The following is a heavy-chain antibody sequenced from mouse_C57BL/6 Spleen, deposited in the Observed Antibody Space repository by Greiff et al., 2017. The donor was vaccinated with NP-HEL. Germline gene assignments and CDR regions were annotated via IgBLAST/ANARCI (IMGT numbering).Heavy chain of an antibody. CDR3: ARWVVAPYYAMDY. J-gene: IGHJ4*01. Sequence: VQLKESGAELVKPGASVKLSCTASGFNIKDYYMHWVKQRTEQGLEWIGRIDPEDGETKYAPKFQGKATITADTSSNTAYLQLSSLTSEDTAVYYCARWVVAPYYAMDYWGQGTSVTVSS. V-gene: IGHV14-2*01. D-gene: IGHD1-1*01. CDR1: GFNIKDYY. CDR2: IDPEDGET.